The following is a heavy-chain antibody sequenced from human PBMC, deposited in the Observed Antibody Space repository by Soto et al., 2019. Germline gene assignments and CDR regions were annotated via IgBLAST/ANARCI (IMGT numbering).Heavy chain of an antibody. CDR1: GXXXTSFX. CDR3: ARDGHPVDY. J-gene: IGHJ4*02. V-gene: IGHV1-18*01. CDR2: ISAYNGNT. Sequence: QVQLVQSGAEVKKPGASVKVSXXASGXXXTSFXITWVRQAPGQGLEWMGWISAYNGNTNYAQKLQGRVTMTTDTSTSTAYMELRSLRSDDTAVYYCARDGHPVDYWGQGTLVTVSS.